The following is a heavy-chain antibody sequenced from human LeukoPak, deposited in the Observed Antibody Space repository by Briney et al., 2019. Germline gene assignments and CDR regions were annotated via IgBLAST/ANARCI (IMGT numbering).Heavy chain of an antibody. CDR1: GFTFSSYA. J-gene: IGHJ3*02. V-gene: IGHV3-30-3*01. CDR2: ISYDGSNK. Sequence: GGSLRLSCAASGFTFSSYAMHWVRQAPGKGLEWVAVISYDGSNKYYADSVKGRFTISRDNSRNTLYLQMNSLRAEDTAVYYCACGDSHAFDIWGQGTMVTVSS. D-gene: IGHD3-22*01. CDR3: ACGDSHAFDI.